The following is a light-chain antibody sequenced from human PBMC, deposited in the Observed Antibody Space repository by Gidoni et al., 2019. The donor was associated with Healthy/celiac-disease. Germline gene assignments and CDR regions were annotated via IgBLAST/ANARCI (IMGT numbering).Light chain of an antibody. CDR2: DAS. V-gene: IGKV1-33*01. CDR3: QQYDNLPL. Sequence: DIQMTQSPSSLSASVGDRVTITCQASQDISNYLNWYQQKPGKAPKLLIYDASNLETGVPSRFSGSGSRTDITFTISSLQPGDIATYYCQQYDNLPLFXGXTKVEIK. CDR1: QDISNY. J-gene: IGKJ4*01.